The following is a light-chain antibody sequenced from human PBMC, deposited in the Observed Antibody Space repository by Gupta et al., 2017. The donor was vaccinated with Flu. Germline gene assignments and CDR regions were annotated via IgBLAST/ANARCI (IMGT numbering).Light chain of an antibody. Sequence: QSAPTQPRSVSGSPGQSVTISCTGSSNDVGGSNRVSWYQQRPGKAPQLILYDVTERPSGVPDRFSGSKSGNTASLTISGLQAEEEADYYCSSHAGRVNWVFGTGTTVTV. CDR3: SSHAGRVNWV. CDR1: SNDVGGSNR. J-gene: IGLJ1*01. CDR2: DVT. V-gene: IGLV2-11*01.